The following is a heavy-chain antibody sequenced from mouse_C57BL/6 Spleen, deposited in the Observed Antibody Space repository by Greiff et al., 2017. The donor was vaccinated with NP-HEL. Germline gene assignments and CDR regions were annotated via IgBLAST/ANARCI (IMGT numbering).Heavy chain of an antibody. Sequence: EVMLVESGGGLVKPGGSLKLSCAASGFTFSDYGMHWVRQAPEKGLEWVAYISSGSSTIYYADTVKGRFTISRDNAKNTLFLQMTSLRSEDTAMYYCANYSPYYYAMDYWGQGTSVTVSS. CDR3: ANYSPYYYAMDY. J-gene: IGHJ4*01. CDR1: GFTFSDYG. V-gene: IGHV5-17*01. CDR2: ISSGSSTI. D-gene: IGHD2-12*01.